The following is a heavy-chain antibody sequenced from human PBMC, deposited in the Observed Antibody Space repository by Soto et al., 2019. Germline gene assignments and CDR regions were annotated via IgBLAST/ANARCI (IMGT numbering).Heavy chain of an antibody. CDR2: ISGSGANT. D-gene: IGHD3-3*01. V-gene: IGHV3-23*01. Sequence: GGSLRLSCEASGFSFGGSAMGWVRQAPGKGLEWVSSISGSGANTHYADFVKGRFTISRDNSKNTLSLHMNSLRAEDTALYYCAKDRAFTISSPFDSWGQGTLVTVSS. J-gene: IGHJ4*02. CDR1: GFSFGGSA. CDR3: AKDRAFTISSPFDS.